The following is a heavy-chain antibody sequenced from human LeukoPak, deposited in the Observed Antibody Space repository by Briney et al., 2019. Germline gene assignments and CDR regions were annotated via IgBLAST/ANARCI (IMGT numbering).Heavy chain of an antibody. V-gene: IGHV3-7*01. CDR2: IKHDGSED. Sequence: GSLRLSCAVSGFNVRDNHMYWVRQAPGKGLEWVANIKHDGSEDYYLDSVKGRFTISRDNAKSSMWLQMKSLRDEETAVYYCARDQPPFYWGQGSLVTVSS. J-gene: IGHJ4*02. CDR1: GFNVRDNH. CDR3: ARDQPPFY.